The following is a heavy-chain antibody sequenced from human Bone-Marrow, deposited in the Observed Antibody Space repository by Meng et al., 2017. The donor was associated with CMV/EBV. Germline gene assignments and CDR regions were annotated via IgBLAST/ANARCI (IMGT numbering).Heavy chain of an antibody. Sequence: GESLKISCAASGFTFSSYWMSWVRQAPGKGREWVANIKQDGSEKYYVDSVKGRFTISRDNAKNSLYLQISSLRAEDTAVYYCARADRYFSSTCCYFRHWGQGTLVTVSS. CDR1: GFTFSSYW. V-gene: IGHV3-7*01. CDR3: ARADRYFSSTCCYFRH. J-gene: IGHJ1*01. CDR2: IKQDGSEK. D-gene: IGHD2-2*01.